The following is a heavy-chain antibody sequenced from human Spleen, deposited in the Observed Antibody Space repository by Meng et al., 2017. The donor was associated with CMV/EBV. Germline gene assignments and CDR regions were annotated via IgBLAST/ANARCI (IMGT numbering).Heavy chain of an antibody. Sequence: VQLPESGPWRGQASAPLFLVWPVPGWSIRSYSWSWVREAAGKGLEWDGRIYTRGSHKQNPSLKSRFTLVGDTFKNPLYLKLSSVTAADTAVYYCAREEGVPAAPFDYWGQGTLVTVSS. CDR2: IYTRGSH. J-gene: IGHJ4*02. V-gene: IGHV4-4*07. D-gene: IGHD2-2*01. CDR1: GWSIRSYS. CDR3: AREEGVPAAPFDY.